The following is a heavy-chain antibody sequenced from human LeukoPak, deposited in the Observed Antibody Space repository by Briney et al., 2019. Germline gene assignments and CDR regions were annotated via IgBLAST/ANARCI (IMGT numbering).Heavy chain of an antibody. V-gene: IGHV1-69*04. CDR2: IIPILDLA. Sequence: SVKVSCKASGGTFSSYTISWVRQAPGQGLEWMGRIIPILDLANYAQKFQGRVMITADRSTSTAYMELSSLRSEDTAVYYCARDESCSTATCLSFFDYWGQGTLVNVSS. CDR3: ARDESCSTATCLSFFDY. CDR1: GGTFSSYT. J-gene: IGHJ4*02. D-gene: IGHD2-2*01.